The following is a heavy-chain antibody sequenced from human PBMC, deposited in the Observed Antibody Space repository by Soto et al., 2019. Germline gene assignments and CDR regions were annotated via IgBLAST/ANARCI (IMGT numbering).Heavy chain of an antibody. D-gene: IGHD2-2*01. CDR2: IKSKTDGGTT. CDR3: TTDIVVVPALVNWFDP. V-gene: IGHV3-15*07. J-gene: IGHJ5*02. Sequence: EVQLVESGGGLVKPGGSLRLSCAASGLTFSNAWMNWVRQAPGKGLEWVGRIKSKTDGGTTDYAAPVKGRFTISRDDSKNTLYLQMNSLKTEDTAVYYCTTDIVVVPALVNWFDPWGQGTLVTVSS. CDR1: GLTFSNAW.